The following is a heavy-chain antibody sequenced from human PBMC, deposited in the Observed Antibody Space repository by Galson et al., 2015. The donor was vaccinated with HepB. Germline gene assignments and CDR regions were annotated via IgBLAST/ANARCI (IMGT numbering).Heavy chain of an antibody. D-gene: IGHD6-6*01. CDR1: GFTFSSYG. J-gene: IGHJ6*02. Sequence: SLRLSCAASGFTFSSYGMHWVRQAPGKGLEWVAVIWYDGSNKYYADSVKGRFTISRDNSKNTLYLQMNSLRAEDTAVYYCARGALGLSSSYYYYGMDVWGQGTTVTVSS. CDR3: ARGALGLSSSYYYYGMDV. CDR2: IWYDGSNK. V-gene: IGHV3-33*01.